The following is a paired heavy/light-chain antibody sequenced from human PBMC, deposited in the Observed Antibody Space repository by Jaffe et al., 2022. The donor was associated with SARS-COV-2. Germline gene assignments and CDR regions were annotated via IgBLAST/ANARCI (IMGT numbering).Heavy chain of an antibody. V-gene: IGHV3-21*01. CDR1: GFTFSSYR. CDR3: ARVVVIGGSYSGNDY. J-gene: IGHJ4*02. Sequence: EVKLVESGGGLVKPGGSLRLSCAASGFTFSSYRMNWVRQAPGKGLEWVSSISSSSSFIYYADSVKGRFTISRDDAKNSLYLQMNSLRAEDTAVYYCARVVVIGGSYSGNDYWGQGTLVTVSS. CDR2: ISSSSSFI. D-gene: IGHD1-26*01.
Light chain of an antibody. Sequence: QSVLTQPPSASGTPGQRVTISCSGSSSNIGSNTVNWYQQLPGTAPKLLIYRNTQRPSGVPDRFSASESGTSASLAISGLQSEDEAHYYCAAWDASLNGVVFGGGTKLTVL. V-gene: IGLV1-44*01. CDR3: AAWDASLNGVV. J-gene: IGLJ2*01. CDR2: RNT. CDR1: SSNIGSNT.